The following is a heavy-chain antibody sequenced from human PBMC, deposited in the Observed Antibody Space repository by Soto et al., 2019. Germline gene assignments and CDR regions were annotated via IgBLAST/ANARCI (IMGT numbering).Heavy chain of an antibody. D-gene: IGHD2-2*01. CDR3: ARDFCPVPTCYDL. Sequence: SETLSLTCAVYGGSFSGYYWSWIRQPPGKGLEWIGEINHSGSTNYNPSLKSRVTISVDTSKNQFSLKLSSVTAADTAVYYCARDFCPVPTCYDLWGQGVLVTVSS. CDR2: INHSGST. V-gene: IGHV4-34*01. J-gene: IGHJ4*02. CDR1: GGSFSGYY.